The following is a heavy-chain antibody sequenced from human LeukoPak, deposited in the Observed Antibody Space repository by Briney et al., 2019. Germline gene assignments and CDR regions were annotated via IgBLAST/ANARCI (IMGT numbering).Heavy chain of an antibody. J-gene: IGHJ4*02. CDR3: ATGGGPGWFGELFRGYFFDY. CDR1: GFSFSDSY. V-gene: IGHV3-11*04. CDR2: ISGSGSDI. D-gene: IGHD3-10*01. Sequence: GGSLRLSCVVSGFSFSDSYMTWIRQTPGKGLESLAYISGSGSDIYYADSVKGRFTISRDNAKNSLYLQMNSLRAEDTAVYYCATGGGPGWFGELFRGYFFDYWGQGTLVTVSS.